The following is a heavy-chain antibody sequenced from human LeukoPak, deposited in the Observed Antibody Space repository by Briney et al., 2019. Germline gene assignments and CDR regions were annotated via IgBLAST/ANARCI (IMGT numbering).Heavy chain of an antibody. J-gene: IGHJ6*03. CDR3: ARVGRGSGYSRYYYYYMDV. CDR2: IYYSGST. CDR1: GGSISSGDYY. V-gene: IGHV4-31*03. Sequence: SQTLSLTCTVSGGSISSGDYYWSWIRQHPGKGLEWIGYIYYSGSTYYNPSLKSRVTISVDTSKNQFSLKLSSVTAADTAVYYCARVGRGSGYSRYYYYYMDVWGKGTTVTVSS. D-gene: IGHD3-3*01.